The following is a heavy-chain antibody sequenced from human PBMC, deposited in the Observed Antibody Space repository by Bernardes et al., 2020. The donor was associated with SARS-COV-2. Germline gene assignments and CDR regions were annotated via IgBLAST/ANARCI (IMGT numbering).Heavy chain of an antibody. J-gene: IGHJ6*02. V-gene: IGHV3-11*01. CDR3: ASSLQIGGTLGGLDI. Sequence: GGSLRLSCAASGFRLRDYYMSWVRQAPGEGLEWISYISASGTNIFYAESVRGRFAISRDIAKNSLFLEMSSLRANDTAVYFCASSLQIGGTLGGLDIWGQGTTVTVSS. CDR2: ISASGTNI. CDR1: GFRLRDYY. D-gene: IGHD3-10*01.